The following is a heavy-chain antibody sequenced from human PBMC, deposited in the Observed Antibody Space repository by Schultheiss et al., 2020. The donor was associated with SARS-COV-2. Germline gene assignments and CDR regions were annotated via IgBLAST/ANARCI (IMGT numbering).Heavy chain of an antibody. D-gene: IGHD7-27*01. J-gene: IGHJ5*02. CDR2: IIPILGIA. Sequence: SVKVSCKASGGTFSSYTISWVRQAPGQGIEWMGRIIPILGIANYAQKFQGRVTITADKSTSTAYMELSSLRSEDTAVYYCARGEVLGNHNWFDPWGQGTLVTVSS. CDR3: ARGEVLGNHNWFDP. V-gene: IGHV1-69*02. CDR1: GGTFSSYT.